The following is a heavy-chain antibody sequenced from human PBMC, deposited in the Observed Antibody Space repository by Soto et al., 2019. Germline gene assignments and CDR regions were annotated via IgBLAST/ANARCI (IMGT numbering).Heavy chain of an antibody. V-gene: IGHV3-74*01. D-gene: IGHD5-18*01. CDR2: IRYDGSAS. CDR1: GFTFYNYW. CDR3: VRDLQLWFLDY. J-gene: IGHJ4*02. Sequence: GGSLRLSCAPCGFTFYNYWMHWVRQAPGKGLVWVSRIRYDGSASTYADSVKGRFAISRDNAKNTLYLQMNSLRAEDTAVYYCVRDLQLWFLDYWGQGT.